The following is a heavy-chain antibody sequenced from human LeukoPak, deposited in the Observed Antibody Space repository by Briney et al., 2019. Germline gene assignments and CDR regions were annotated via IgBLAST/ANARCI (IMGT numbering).Heavy chain of an antibody. CDR3: AKGTIIFEYSSSYFDY. CDR1: GFTFSSYA. CDR2: ISGSGGST. Sequence: TGGSLRLSCAASGFTFSSYAMSWVRQAPGKGLEWVSAISGSGGSTYYADSVKGRFTISRDNSKNTLYLQMNSLRAEDTAVYYCAKGTIIFEYSSSYFDYWGQGTLVTVSS. D-gene: IGHD6-6*01. V-gene: IGHV3-23*01. J-gene: IGHJ4*02.